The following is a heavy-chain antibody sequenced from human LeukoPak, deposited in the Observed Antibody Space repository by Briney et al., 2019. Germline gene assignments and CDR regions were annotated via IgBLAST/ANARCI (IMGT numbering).Heavy chain of an antibody. V-gene: IGHV5-51*01. CDR3: ARQTRDGSGSRGSSFDF. CDR2: IYPGDSDT. Sequence: PGVSLTISCKGSGYIFTHNWIGWVRQMPGKGLEWMGIIYPGDSDTRYSPSFEGQVTISVDKSISTAYLQWSSLKASDTAMYYCARQTRDGSGSRGSSFDFWGQGTLVTVST. CDR1: GYIFTHNW. D-gene: IGHD3-10*01. J-gene: IGHJ4*02.